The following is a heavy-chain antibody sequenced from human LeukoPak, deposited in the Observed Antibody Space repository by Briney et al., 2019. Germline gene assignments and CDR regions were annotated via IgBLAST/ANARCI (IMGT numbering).Heavy chain of an antibody. CDR1: GFTFSSYG. Sequence: GGSLRLSCAASGFTFSSYGMNWVRQAPGRGLEWVSYISSSGSSIYYADSVKGRFTIFRDNAKNSLYLQMNSLRDEDTSVYYCASSIVVVPAAIRGFDYWGQGTLVTVSS. V-gene: IGHV3-48*02. J-gene: IGHJ4*02. CDR3: ASSIVVVPAAIRGFDY. CDR2: ISSSGSSI. D-gene: IGHD2-2*01.